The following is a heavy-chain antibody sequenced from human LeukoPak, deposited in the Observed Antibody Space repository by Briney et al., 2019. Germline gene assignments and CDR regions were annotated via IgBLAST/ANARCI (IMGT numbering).Heavy chain of an antibody. CDR2: IYPGDSDT. V-gene: IGHV5-51*01. D-gene: IGHD6-19*01. J-gene: IGHJ4*02. CDR1: GYSFTTYW. CDR3: ARHTYNNGWWGGDY. Sequence: GESLKISCKGSGYSFTTYWIVWVRQMPGKGLEWIGIIYPGDSDTRYSPSFQGHVTISADKSISTAYLQWSSLKASDTAMYYCARHTYNNGWWGGDYWGQGTLVTVSS.